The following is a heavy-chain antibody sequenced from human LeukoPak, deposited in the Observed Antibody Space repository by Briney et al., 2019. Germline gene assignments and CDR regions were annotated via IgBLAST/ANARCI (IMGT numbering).Heavy chain of an antibody. CDR2: ISAYNGNT. V-gene: IGHV1-18*04. CDR3: ARDGPPMVRGVITAFDI. CDR1: GYTFTSYG. D-gene: IGHD3-10*01. J-gene: IGHJ3*02. Sequence: ASVKVSCKASGYTFTSYGISWVRQAPGQGLEWMGWISAYNGNTNYAQKLQGRVTMTTDTSTSTAYMKLRSLRSDDTAVYYCARDGPPMVRGVITAFDIWGQGTMVTVSS.